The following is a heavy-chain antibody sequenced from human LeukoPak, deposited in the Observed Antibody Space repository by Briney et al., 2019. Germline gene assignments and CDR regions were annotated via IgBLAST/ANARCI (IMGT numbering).Heavy chain of an antibody. D-gene: IGHD6-13*01. V-gene: IGHV4-39*01. CDR2: IYYGGST. J-gene: IGHJ5*02. Sequence: KPSETLSLTCTVSRGSISSDSYYWGWIRQPPGKGLEWIGSIYYGGSTYYNPSLKSRVTISVDTSKNQFSLKLSSVTAADTAMYYCARHGHWGSSWLNWFDPWGQGTLVTVSS. CDR1: RGSISSDSYY. CDR3: ARHGHWGSSWLNWFDP.